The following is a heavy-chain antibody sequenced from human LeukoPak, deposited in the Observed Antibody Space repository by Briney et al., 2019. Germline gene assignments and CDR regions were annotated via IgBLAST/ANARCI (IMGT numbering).Heavy chain of an antibody. CDR2: ISWNSGSR. D-gene: IGHD6-13*01. Sequence: GGSLRLSCVGSGFTFDDYAMHWVRQAPGKGLEWVSGISWNSGSRVYADSVKGRFTISRDNARNSLYLQMNSLRPEDTALYYCTKGGRHSSSWIDYWGQGTLVTVSS. J-gene: IGHJ4*02. V-gene: IGHV3-9*01. CDR3: TKGGRHSSSWIDY. CDR1: GFTFDDYA.